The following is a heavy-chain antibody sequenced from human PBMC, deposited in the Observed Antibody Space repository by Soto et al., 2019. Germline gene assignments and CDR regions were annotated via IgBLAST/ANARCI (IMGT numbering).Heavy chain of an antibody. V-gene: IGHV3-53*01. CDR2: IYSGAST. J-gene: IGHJ4*02. CDR1: GFTVSSNY. Sequence: PGGSLRLSCAASGFTVSSNYMSWVRQAPGKGLEWVSVIYSGASTYYADSVKGRVTISRDNSKNTLYLQMNSLRAEDTAVYYCARYLSSLSHHYFDYWGQGTLVTVSS. D-gene: IGHD3-3*02. CDR3: ARYLSSLSHHYFDY.